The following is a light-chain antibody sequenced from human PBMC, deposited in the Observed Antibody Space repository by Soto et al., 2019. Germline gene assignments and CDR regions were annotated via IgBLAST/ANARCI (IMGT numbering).Light chain of an antibody. Sequence: QSALTQPRSVSGSPGQSVTISCTGTSSDVGGYNYVSWYQQHPGKAPKLMIYDVSKRPSGVPDRFSGSKSGNTASLTISGLQAEDEADYYCCSYAGSFPGVSGTGTKLTVL. CDR1: SSDVGGYNY. V-gene: IGLV2-11*01. CDR2: DVS. CDR3: CSYAGSFPGV. J-gene: IGLJ1*01.